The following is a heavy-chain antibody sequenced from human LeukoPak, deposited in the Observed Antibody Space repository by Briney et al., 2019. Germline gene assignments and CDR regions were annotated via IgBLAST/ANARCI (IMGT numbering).Heavy chain of an antibody. D-gene: IGHD3-22*01. J-gene: IGHJ4*02. Sequence: GGSLRLSCAAARFTFTADLIHWVRQAPGKGREWVAVVPSDGNAMIYADSVKGRFTISRDNSKNTLYLQMNSLRAEDTAVYYCVRESEYYFDHSASFDYWGQGTLVTVSS. V-gene: IGHV3-30-3*01. CDR1: RFTFTADL. CDR3: VRESEYYFDHSASFDY. CDR2: VPSDGNAM.